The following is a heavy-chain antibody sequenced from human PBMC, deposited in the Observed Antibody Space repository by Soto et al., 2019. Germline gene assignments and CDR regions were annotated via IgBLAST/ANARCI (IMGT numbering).Heavy chain of an antibody. CDR3: AIADPYCISATCLSPLY. CDR2: LHPQYDET. Sequence: ASVKVSCKVSGYTLSAVSMHWVRQAPGKGLEWMGRLHPQYDETHHAQKFQGRFTMTEDTSTDTAYLELSSLRSEDTAIYYCAIADPYCISATCLSPLYWGQGTLVTVSS. V-gene: IGHV1-24*01. CDR1: GYTLSAVS. D-gene: IGHD2-2*01. J-gene: IGHJ4*02.